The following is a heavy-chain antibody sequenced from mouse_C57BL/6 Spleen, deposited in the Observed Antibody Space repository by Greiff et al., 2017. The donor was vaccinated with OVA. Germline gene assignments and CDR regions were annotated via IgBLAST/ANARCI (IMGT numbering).Heavy chain of an antibody. V-gene: IGHV1-69*01. CDR2: IDPSDSYT. D-gene: IGHD2-10*01. J-gene: IGHJ2*01. CDR3: ASGPLLWLDY. CDR1: GYTFTSYW. Sequence: VQLQQSGAELVMPGASVKLSCKASGYTFTSYWMHWVKQRPGQGLEWIGEIDPSDSYTNYNQKFKGKSTLTVDKSSSTAYMQLSSLTSEDSAVYYCASGPLLWLDYWGKGTTLTVSS.